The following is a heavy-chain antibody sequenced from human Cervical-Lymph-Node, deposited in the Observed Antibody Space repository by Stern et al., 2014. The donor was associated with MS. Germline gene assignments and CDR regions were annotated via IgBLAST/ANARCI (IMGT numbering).Heavy chain of an antibody. CDR1: GGSIGTYY. CDR3: ARSDGGNWYYYYGVDI. J-gene: IGHJ6*02. V-gene: IGHV4-59*01. CDR2: IHYGGRT. D-gene: IGHD4-23*01. Sequence: QVQLQESGPGLVKPSETLSLTCGVSGGSIGTYYWSWIRQPPGRGLEWIAYIHYGGRTEYNPSLKSRVSMSVDTSKNQFSLRLTSVTAADTAVYYCARSDGGNWYYYYGVDIWGQGTTVTVSS.